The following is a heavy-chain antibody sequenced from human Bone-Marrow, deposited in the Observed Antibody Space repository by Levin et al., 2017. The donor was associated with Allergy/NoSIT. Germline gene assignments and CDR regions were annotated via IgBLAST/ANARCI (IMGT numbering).Heavy chain of an antibody. CDR2: ISGSGSST. CDR1: GFTFSSYA. V-gene: IGHV3-23*01. D-gene: IGHD7-27*01. J-gene: IGHJ5*02. Sequence: GGSLRLSCTTSGFTFSSYAMSWVRQAPGKGLEWVLIISGSGSSTYYSDSVKGRFTISRDNFKHTLYLQMNSLRAEDTALYYCAKDAKLLHNWGDIPLGSWFDTWGQATRVNVSS. CDR3: AKDAKLLHNWGDIPLGSWFDT.